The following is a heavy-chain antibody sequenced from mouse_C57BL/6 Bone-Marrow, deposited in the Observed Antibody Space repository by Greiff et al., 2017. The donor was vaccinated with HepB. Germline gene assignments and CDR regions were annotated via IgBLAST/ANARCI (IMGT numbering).Heavy chain of an antibody. D-gene: IGHD2-5*01. CDR2: IYPRSGNT. V-gene: IGHV1-81*01. Sequence: VQLQQSGAELARPGASVKLSCKASGYTFTSYGISWVKQRTGQGLEWIGEIYPRSGNTYYNEKFKGKATLTADKSSSTAYMELRSRTSEDSAVYFCARIGTYYSNYGYFDYGGQGTTLTVSS. J-gene: IGHJ2*01. CDR3: ARIGTYYSNYGYFDY. CDR1: GYTFTSYG.